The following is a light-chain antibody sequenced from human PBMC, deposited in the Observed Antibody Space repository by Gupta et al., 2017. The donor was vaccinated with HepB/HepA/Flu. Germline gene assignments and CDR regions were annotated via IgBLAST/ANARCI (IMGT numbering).Light chain of an antibody. V-gene: IGKV3-15*01. CDR3: QQYKDWPPVT. CDR1: QSINRK. CDR2: DAS. J-gene: IGKJ5*01. Sequence: EIVMTQSPATLSVSPGERATLSCRASQSINRKLAWYLQKPGQAPRLLIYDASTRDTGIPARFSGSGYATEFTLTISDRQSEDFAFYYCQQYKDWPPVTFGQGTRLEIK.